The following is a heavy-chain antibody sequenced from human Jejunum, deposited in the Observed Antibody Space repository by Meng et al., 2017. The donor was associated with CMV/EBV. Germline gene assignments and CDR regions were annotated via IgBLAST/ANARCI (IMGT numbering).Heavy chain of an antibody. D-gene: IGHD2-2*01. Sequence: SFSSYWMSWVRQAPGKGLEWVTTIKSDGSEEHYVDSVRGRFTISRDNAKNSLHLQIDSLRAEDTAVYHCARDCSTSCPFQPRGDYWGQGTLVTVSS. CDR1: SFSSYW. CDR2: IKSDGSEE. CDR3: ARDCSTSCPFQPRGDY. J-gene: IGHJ4*02. V-gene: IGHV3-7*01.